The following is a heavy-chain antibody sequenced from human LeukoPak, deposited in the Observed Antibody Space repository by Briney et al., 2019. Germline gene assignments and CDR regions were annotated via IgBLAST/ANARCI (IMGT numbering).Heavy chain of an antibody. CDR1: GGSISSYY. V-gene: IGHV4-59*01. D-gene: IGHD5-24*01. J-gene: IGHJ5*02. CDR3: AREEIRSWFDP. Sequence: SGTLSLTCAVSGGSISSYYWSWIRQPPGKGLEWIGYIYYSSSNNYNPSLKSRVTISVDTSKNQFSLKLSSVTAADTAVYYCAREEIRSWFDPWGQGTLVTVSS. CDR2: IYYSSSN.